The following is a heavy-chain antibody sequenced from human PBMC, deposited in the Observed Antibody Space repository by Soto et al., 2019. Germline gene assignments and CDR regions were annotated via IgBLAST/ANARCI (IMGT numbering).Heavy chain of an antibody. Sequence: QVQLVESGGGLVKPGGSLRLSCAASGFTFSDYYMSWIRQAPGKGLEWVSYISSSGSTIYYADSVKGRFTISRDNAKNSLYLQMNSLRAADTAVYYCARATIVVVTAIPNWYFDLWGRGTLVTVSS. CDR2: ISSSGSTI. J-gene: IGHJ2*01. CDR1: GFTFSDYY. V-gene: IGHV3-11*01. CDR3: ARATIVVVTAIPNWYFDL. D-gene: IGHD2-21*02.